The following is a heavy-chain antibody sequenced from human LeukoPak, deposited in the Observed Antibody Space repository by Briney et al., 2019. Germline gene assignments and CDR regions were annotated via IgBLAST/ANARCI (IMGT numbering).Heavy chain of an antibody. CDR1: KFAFSSYA. D-gene: IGHD1-26*01. J-gene: IGHJ4*02. V-gene: IGHV3-48*04. CDR3: ARGSIVGAKGFDY. Sequence: GGSLRLSCAASKFAFSSYAMSWVRQAPGKGLEWVSYISSSGSTIYYADSVKGRFTISRDNAKNSLYLQMNSLRAEDTAVYYCARGSIVGAKGFDYWGQGTLVTVSS. CDR2: ISSSGSTI.